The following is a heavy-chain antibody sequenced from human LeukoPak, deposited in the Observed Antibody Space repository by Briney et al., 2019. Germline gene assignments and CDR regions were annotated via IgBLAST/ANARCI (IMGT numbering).Heavy chain of an antibody. CDR1: GFTFSSYS. J-gene: IGHJ5*02. D-gene: IGHD3-10*02. Sequence: TGGSLRLSCAASGFTFSSYSMVWVRQAPGKGLEWLSYIGGSGGPILYADSVKGRFTISRDNAKNSLYLQMNSLRDEDTAVYYCVREGGPMAPCSGLGPWGQGTLVTVSS. CDR3: VREGGPMAPCSGLGP. V-gene: IGHV3-48*02. CDR2: IGGSGGPI.